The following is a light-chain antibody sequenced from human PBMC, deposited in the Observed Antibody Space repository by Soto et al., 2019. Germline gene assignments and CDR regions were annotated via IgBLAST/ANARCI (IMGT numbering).Light chain of an antibody. CDR3: QQRSNWIA. CDR1: QSVSSY. Sequence: EIVLTQSPATLSLSPGERATLSCRASQSVSSYLAWYQQKPGQAPRLLIYDAANRATGIPARFSGSGSGTDFTLTSSSLEPEDFAVYYCQQRSNWIAFGQGTLLESK. J-gene: IGKJ5*01. CDR2: DAA. V-gene: IGKV3-11*01.